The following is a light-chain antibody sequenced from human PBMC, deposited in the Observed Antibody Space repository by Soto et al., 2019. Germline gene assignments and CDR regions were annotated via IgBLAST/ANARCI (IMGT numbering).Light chain of an antibody. Sequence: DIQMTQSPSSLSASVGDRVTITCQASQDISNYLNWYQQKPGKAPKLLIYAASSLQSGVPSRFSGSGSGTDFTLTIISLQPEDVATDYCQQRYSTLLTFGGGTKVDIK. CDR1: QDISNY. J-gene: IGKJ4*01. CDR3: QQRYSTLLT. CDR2: AAS. V-gene: IGKV1-39*01.